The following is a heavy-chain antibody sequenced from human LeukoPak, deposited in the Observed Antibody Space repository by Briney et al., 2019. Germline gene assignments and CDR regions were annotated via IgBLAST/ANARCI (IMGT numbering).Heavy chain of an antibody. CDR3: ARVGKATVVTM. CDR2: IYSSGST. CDR1: GGSINSYY. D-gene: IGHD4-23*01. Sequence: PSETLSLTCTVSGGSINSYYWSWIRQPAGKGLEWIGRIYSSGSTNYNPSLKSRVSMSVDTSKNQFSLKLTSVTAADRAVYYCARVGKATVVTMWGQGILVTASS. V-gene: IGHV4-4*07. J-gene: IGHJ4*02.